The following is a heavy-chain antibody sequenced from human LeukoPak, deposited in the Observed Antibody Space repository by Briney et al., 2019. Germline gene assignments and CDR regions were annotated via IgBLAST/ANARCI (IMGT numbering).Heavy chain of an antibody. J-gene: IGHJ3*02. CDR2: IYTSGNT. D-gene: IGHD4-17*01. CDR1: DGSISGYY. Sequence: SETLSLTCTVSDGSISGYYWSWIRQPAGKGLEWIGRIYTSGNTNYNPSLKSRVTMSVDTSKNQFSLKLSSVTTADTAVYYCAREDYGDYVGAFDIWGQGTMVTVSS. V-gene: IGHV4-4*07. CDR3: AREDYGDYVGAFDI.